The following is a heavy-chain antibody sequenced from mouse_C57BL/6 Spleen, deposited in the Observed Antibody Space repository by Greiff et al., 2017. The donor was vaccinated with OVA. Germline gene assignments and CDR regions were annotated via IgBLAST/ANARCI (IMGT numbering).Heavy chain of an antibody. V-gene: IGHV1-42*01. CDR2: INPSTGGT. D-gene: IGHD2-1*01. CDR1: GYSFTGYY. J-gene: IGHJ2*01. Sequence: VQLQQSGPELVKPGASVKLSCKASGYSFTGYYMNWVKQSPEKSLEWIGEINPSTGGTTYNKKFKAKATLTVDKSSSTANMQLQSLTSEDSAVYYCACDNGNYFNYFDYWGQGTTLTVSS. CDR3: ACDNGNYFNYFDY.